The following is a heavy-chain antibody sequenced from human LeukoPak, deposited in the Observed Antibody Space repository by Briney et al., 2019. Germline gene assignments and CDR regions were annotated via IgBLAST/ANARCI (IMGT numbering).Heavy chain of an antibody. Sequence: SETLSLTCTVSGGSISSSSSYWGWIRQPPGKGLEWIGGIYYSGSPYYNPSLKSRVTISVDTSKNQFSLRLSSVTAADTAVYYCATWRTAKTGFDYWGQGTLVTVSS. V-gene: IGHV4-39*01. J-gene: IGHJ4*02. D-gene: IGHD1-1*01. CDR2: IYYSGSP. CDR1: GGSISSSSSY. CDR3: ATWRTAKTGFDY.